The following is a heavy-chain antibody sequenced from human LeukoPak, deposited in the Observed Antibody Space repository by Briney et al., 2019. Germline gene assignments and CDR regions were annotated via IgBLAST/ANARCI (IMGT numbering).Heavy chain of an antibody. V-gene: IGHV4-59*08. D-gene: IGHD2-2*01. CDR2: IHYSGST. CDR1: GGSISTYY. J-gene: IGHJ4*02. CDR3: ARSYCRSTICYAFFDY. Sequence: SETLSLTCTVSGGSISTYYWSWVRQPPGKWPEWSRNIHYSGSTSYNPSLKSRVTISLDTSKNQFSLKLTFVTAADTAVYYCARSYCRSTICYAFFDYWGQGTLVTVSS.